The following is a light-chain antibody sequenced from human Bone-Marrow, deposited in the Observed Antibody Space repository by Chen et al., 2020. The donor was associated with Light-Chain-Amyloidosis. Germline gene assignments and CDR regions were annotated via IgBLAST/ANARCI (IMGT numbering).Light chain of an antibody. Sequence: SYVLTQPSAVSVAPGQTATTACGGNNIGSTSVHWYQPTPGPAPLLVVYDDSDRPSGIPERLSGSNSGNTATLTISRVEAGDEADYYCQVWDRSSDRPVFGGGTKLTVL. CDR3: QVWDRSSDRPV. CDR1: NIGSTS. V-gene: IGLV3-21*02. J-gene: IGLJ3*02. CDR2: DDS.